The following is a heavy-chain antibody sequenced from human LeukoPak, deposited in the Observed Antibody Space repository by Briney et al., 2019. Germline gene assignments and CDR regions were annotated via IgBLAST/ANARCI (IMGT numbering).Heavy chain of an antibody. D-gene: IGHD2-15*01. CDR2: GRAKAYGATK. V-gene: IGHV3-49*04. CDR3: TRGSGRFEY. CDR1: GFTFGDFA. Sequence: PGGSLRLSCSASGFTFGDFAMTWVRQAPAKGLEWVGIGRAKAYGATKEYAASVKGRFTISRDGYKSVAYLQMDNLKTEDTGIYYCTRGSGRFEYWGQGTRVTVSS. J-gene: IGHJ4*02.